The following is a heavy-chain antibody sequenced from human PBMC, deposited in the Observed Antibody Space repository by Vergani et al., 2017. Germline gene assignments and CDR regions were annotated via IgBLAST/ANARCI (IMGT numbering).Heavy chain of an antibody. CDR3: AREGGVLRYFDWLPFDY. CDR2: INSDGSST. V-gene: IGHV3-74*01. J-gene: IGHJ4*02. Sequence: EVQLVESGGAIVQPGGSLRLSCAASGFTFSSYWMHWVRQAPGQGLVWVSRINSDGSSTSYADSVKGRVTISRDNAKNTLYLQMNSLRAEDTAVYYCAREGGVLRYFDWLPFDYWGQGTLVTGAS. D-gene: IGHD3-9*01. CDR1: GFTFSSYW.